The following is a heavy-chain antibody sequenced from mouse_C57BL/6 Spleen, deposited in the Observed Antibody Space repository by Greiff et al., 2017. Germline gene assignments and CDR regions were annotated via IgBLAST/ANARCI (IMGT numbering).Heavy chain of an antibody. Sequence: QVQLQQPGAELVKPGASVKLSCKASGYTFTSYWMHWVKQRPGRGLEWIGRIDPISGGTKYNEKFKSKATLTVDKPSSTAYMQLSSLTSEDSAVYYCDYEGYDGFAYWGQGTLGTVSA. V-gene: IGHV1-72*01. CDR3: DYEGYDGFAY. D-gene: IGHD2-3*01. CDR2: IDPISGGT. CDR1: GYTFTSYW. J-gene: IGHJ3*01.